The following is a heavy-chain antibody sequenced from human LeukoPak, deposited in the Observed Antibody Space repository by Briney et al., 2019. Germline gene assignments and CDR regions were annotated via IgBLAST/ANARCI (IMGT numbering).Heavy chain of an antibody. CDR2: IYYSGST. V-gene: IGHV4-39*01. CDR1: GGSISSSSYY. Sequence: SETLSLTCTVSGGSISSSSYYWGWIRQPPGKGLEWIGSIYYSGSTYYNPSLKSRVTISVDTSKNQFSLKLSSVTAADTAVYYCAASSSSSWYLDAFDIWGQGTMVTVSS. D-gene: IGHD6-13*01. J-gene: IGHJ3*02. CDR3: AASSSSSWYLDAFDI.